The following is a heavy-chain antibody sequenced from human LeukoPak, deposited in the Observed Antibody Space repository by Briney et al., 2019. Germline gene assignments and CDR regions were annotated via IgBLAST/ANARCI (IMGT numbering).Heavy chain of an antibody. J-gene: IGHJ4*02. CDR2: IYHSGNT. D-gene: IGHD6-13*01. Sequence: SETLSLTCSVPLDSITSYYWSWIRQPPGKGLEWIRFIYHSGNTNYNPSLTTRVTMSVDTSKTQIILRLSSVTAADTAVYYCAREEGIAAAGALEYWGQGILVTVSS. CDR3: AREEGIAAAGALEY. CDR1: LDSITSYY. V-gene: IGHV4-59*01.